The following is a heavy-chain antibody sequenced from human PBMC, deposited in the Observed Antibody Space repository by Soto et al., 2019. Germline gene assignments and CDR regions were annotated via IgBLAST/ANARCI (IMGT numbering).Heavy chain of an antibody. V-gene: IGHV3-66*01. Sequence: PGGSLRLSCAASGFTVSTTYMSWVRQAPGKGLEWISVLYSGGTTYYADSVKGRFSISRDTSKNTLYLEMNSLRAEHTGVYYCARARDDLLYAYWGQGALVSDSS. CDR3: ARARDDLLYAY. D-gene: IGHD2-2*02. J-gene: IGHJ4*02. CDR1: GFTVSTTY. CDR2: LYSGGTT.